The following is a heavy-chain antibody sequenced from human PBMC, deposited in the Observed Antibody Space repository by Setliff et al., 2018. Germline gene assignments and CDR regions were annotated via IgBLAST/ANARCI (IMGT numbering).Heavy chain of an antibody. D-gene: IGHD2-2*01. Sequence: SETLSLTCTVSGGSVGNSYYYWNWIRQPAGKGLEWIGRIYTTWSTNYNPSLKSRVTISLDTSKSQFFLKLNSVTAADTATYYCARSENCFSTHCSPYDYWGQGTLVTVSS. V-gene: IGHV4-61*02. CDR2: IYTTWST. CDR3: ARSENCFSTHCSPYDY. CDR1: GGSVGNSYYY. J-gene: IGHJ4*02.